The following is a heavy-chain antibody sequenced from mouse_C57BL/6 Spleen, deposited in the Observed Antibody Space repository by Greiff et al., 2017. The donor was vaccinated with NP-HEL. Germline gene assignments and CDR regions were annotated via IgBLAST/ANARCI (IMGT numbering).Heavy chain of an antibody. CDR3: ARWIYYYGSSPRMDY. Sequence: QVQLQQPGAELVKPGASVKLSCKASGYTFTSYWMQWVKQRPGQGLEWIGEIDPSDSYTNYNQKFKGKATLTVDTSSSTAYMQLSSLTSEDSAVYYCARWIYYYGSSPRMDYWGQGTSVTVSS. CDR2: IDPSDSYT. CDR1: GYTFTSYW. J-gene: IGHJ4*01. D-gene: IGHD1-1*01. V-gene: IGHV1-50*01.